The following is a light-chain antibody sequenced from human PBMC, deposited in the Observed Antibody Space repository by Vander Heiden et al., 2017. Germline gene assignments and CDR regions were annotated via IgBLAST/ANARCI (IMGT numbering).Light chain of an antibody. CDR2: GNS. CDR1: SSNIGAGYD. V-gene: IGLV1-40*01. J-gene: IGLJ1*01. Sequence: QSVLTLPPSVSGSPGQRVTISCTGGSSNIGAGYDVHWYQQLPGTAPKLLIYGNSNRPSGVPDRFSGSKSGTSASLAITGLQAEDEADYYCQSYDSSLSGSGVFGTGTKVTVL. CDR3: QSYDSSLSGSGV.